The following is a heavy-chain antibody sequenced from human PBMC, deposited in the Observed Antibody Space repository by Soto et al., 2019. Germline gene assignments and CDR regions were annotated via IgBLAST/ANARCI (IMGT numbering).Heavy chain of an antibody. CDR2: INHSGST. CDR1: GGSFSGYY. D-gene: IGHD4-17*01. V-gene: IGHV4-34*01. Sequence: QVQLQQWGAGLLKPSETLSLTCAVYGGSFSGYYWSWIRQPPGKGLEWIGEINHSGSTNYNPSLKSRVTISVEPSKNQFSLKLSSVTAADTAVYYCARATRGIAYGDYSDTLYFDYWGQGTLVTVSS. J-gene: IGHJ4*02. CDR3: ARATRGIAYGDYSDTLYFDY.